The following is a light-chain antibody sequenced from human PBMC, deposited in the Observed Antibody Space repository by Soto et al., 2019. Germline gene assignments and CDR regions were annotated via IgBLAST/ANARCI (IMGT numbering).Light chain of an antibody. CDR3: QQYGSSGT. Sequence: EIVMMQSPATLSVSPGERATLSCRASQSISSNLAWYQHKPGQAPRLLIYRASTRATGISARFSGSGSGTDFTLTISRLEPEDFAVYYCQQYGSSGTFGQGTKV. V-gene: IGKV3-15*01. J-gene: IGKJ1*01. CDR2: RAS. CDR1: QSISSN.